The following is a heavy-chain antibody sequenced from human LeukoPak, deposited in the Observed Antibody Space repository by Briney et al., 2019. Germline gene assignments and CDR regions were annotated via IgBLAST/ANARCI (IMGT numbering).Heavy chain of an antibody. CDR1: GFTFSSYW. Sequence: GGSLRLSCAASGFTFSSYWMSWVRQAPGKGLEWVANIKQDGSEKCYVDSVKGRFTISRDNAKNSLYLQMNSLRAEDTAVYYCARNRYFDWLRYFDYWGQGTLVTVSS. V-gene: IGHV3-7*03. CDR3: ARNRYFDWLRYFDY. J-gene: IGHJ4*02. D-gene: IGHD3-9*01. CDR2: IKQDGSEK.